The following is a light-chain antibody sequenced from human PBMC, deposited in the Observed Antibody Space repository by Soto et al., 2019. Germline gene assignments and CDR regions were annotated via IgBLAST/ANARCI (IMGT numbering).Light chain of an antibody. V-gene: IGLV3-21*02. Sequence: SYELTQPPSLSVAPGQTATITCGGNNIGSKNVHWYQQKPGQAPVLVIYDDSDRPSGIPERFSGSNSGNTATLTIIRVEAGDEADYYCQVWDNSDVVFGGGTKLPVL. CDR3: QVWDNSDVV. CDR2: DDS. CDR1: NIGSKN. J-gene: IGLJ2*01.